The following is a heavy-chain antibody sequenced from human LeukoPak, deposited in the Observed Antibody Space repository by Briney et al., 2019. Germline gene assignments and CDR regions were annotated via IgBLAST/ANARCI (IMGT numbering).Heavy chain of an antibody. V-gene: IGHV3-11*05. CDR1: GFTFGDYH. Sequence: PGGSLRLSCGASGFTFGDYHMSWIRQAPGKGLEWVSYISSSNSYTNYADSVKGRFTISRDNAKKSLYLQMNSLRAEDTAVYYCARGGMKRFGAWGQGTLVTVSS. D-gene: IGHD6-13*01. J-gene: IGHJ5*02. CDR3: ARGGMKRFGA. CDR2: ISSSNSYT.